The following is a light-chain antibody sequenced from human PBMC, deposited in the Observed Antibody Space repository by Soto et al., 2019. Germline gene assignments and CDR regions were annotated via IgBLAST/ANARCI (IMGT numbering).Light chain of an antibody. Sequence: IVLTQSPGTLSLSPGERATFSCRASQSVSGTYLAWYQQRPGQAPRLLIYGVSSRATGIPDRFSGSGSGADFTLTISRLETEDFAVYYCQQYGSSPQTFGQGTRLEIK. V-gene: IGKV3-20*01. CDR1: QSVSGTY. CDR2: GVS. J-gene: IGKJ5*01. CDR3: QQYGSSPQT.